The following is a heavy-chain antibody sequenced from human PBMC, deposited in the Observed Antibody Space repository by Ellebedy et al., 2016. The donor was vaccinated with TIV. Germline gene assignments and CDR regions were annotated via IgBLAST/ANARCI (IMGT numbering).Heavy chain of an antibody. J-gene: IGHJ4*02. CDR3: AKGWLGAGAGTDFDY. Sequence: GGSLRLXXAASGFPFRSYAMSWVRQPPGKGLEWVSSISDSGGNTYYADSVRGRFTFSRDNSKNTLYLQMNSLRAEDTAVYYCAKGWLGAGAGTDFDYWGRGTLVTVSS. CDR1: GFPFRSYA. CDR2: ISDSGGNT. D-gene: IGHD6-13*01. V-gene: IGHV3-23*01.